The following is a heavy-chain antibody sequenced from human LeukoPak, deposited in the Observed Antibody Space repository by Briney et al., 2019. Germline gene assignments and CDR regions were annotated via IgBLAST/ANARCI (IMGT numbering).Heavy chain of an antibody. CDR3: ARIPIVYDSSGYYRFYFDY. V-gene: IGHV4-39*01. Sequence: SETLSLTCTVSGGSISSSSYYWGWIRQPPGKGLEWIGSIYYSGSIYYNPSLKSRVTISVDTSKNQFSLKLSSVTAADTAVYYCARIPIVYDSSGYYRFYFDYWGQGTLVTVSS. J-gene: IGHJ4*02. CDR1: GGSISSSSYY. CDR2: IYYSGSI. D-gene: IGHD3-22*01.